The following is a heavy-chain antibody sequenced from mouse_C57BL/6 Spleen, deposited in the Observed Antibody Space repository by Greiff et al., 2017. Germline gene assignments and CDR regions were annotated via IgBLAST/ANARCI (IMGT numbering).Heavy chain of an antibody. CDR2: INPNNGGT. Sequence: EVQLQQSGPELVKPGASVKIPCKASGYTFTDYNMDWVKQSPGKSLEWIGDINPNNGGTIYNQKFQGKATLTVDKSSSTAYMELRSLTSEDTVVYYCARGGVGRKAWFAYWGQGTLVTVSA. CDR1: GYTFTDYN. V-gene: IGHV1-18*01. J-gene: IGHJ3*01. CDR3: ARGGVGRKAWFAY.